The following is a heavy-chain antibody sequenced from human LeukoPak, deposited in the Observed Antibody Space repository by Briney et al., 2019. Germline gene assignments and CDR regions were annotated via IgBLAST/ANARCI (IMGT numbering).Heavy chain of an antibody. CDR1: GFTFRGHW. D-gene: IGHD5-18*01. CDR3: ARDRYHTAF. J-gene: IGHJ4*02. CDR2: INTDGSGK. V-gene: IGHV3-7*01. Sequence: GGSLRLSCVASGFTFRGHWMNWVRQAPGQGMEWVANINTDGSGKYHVDSVQGRFTISRDNAKNSLYLQMNSLRAEDTAVYYCARDRYHTAFWGQGTLVTVSS.